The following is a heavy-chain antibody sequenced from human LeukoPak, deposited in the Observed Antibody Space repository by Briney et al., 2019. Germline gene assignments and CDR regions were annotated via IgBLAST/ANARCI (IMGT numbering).Heavy chain of an antibody. CDR1: GFTFDDYG. Sequence: GGSLRLSCAASGFTFDDYGMSWVRQAPGKGLEWVSGINWNGGSTGYADSVKGRFTISRDNPKNTLYLHMHSLRADDTAVYYCAREEEMATNTDYWGQGTLVTVSS. CDR2: INWNGGST. V-gene: IGHV3-20*04. CDR3: AREEEMATNTDY. J-gene: IGHJ4*02. D-gene: IGHD5-24*01.